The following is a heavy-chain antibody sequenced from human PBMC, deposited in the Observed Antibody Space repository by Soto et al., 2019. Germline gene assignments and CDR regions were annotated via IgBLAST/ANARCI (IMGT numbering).Heavy chain of an antibody. J-gene: IGHJ4*02. Sequence: SETLSLTCTVSGGSISSSSYYWGWIRQPPGKGLEWIGSIYYSGSTYYNPSLKSRVTISVDTSKNQFSLKLSSVTAADTAVYYCARLYCSSTSCYAFDYWGQGTLVTVSS. CDR3: ARLYCSSTSCYAFDY. CDR1: GGSISSSSYY. CDR2: IYYSGST. D-gene: IGHD2-2*01. V-gene: IGHV4-39*01.